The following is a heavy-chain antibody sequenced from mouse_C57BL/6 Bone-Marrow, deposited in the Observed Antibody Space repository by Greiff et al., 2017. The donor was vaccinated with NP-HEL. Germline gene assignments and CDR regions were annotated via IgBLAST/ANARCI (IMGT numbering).Heavy chain of an antibody. J-gene: IGHJ3*01. CDR3: ARRVYDYDDAWFAY. CDR2: INPSTGGT. CDR1: GYSFTGYY. D-gene: IGHD2-4*01. Sequence: VQLQQSGPELVKPGASVKISCKASGYSFTGYYMNWVKQSPEKSLEWIGEINPSTGGTTYNQKFKAKATLTVDKSSSTAYMQLKSLTSEDSAVYYCARRVYDYDDAWFAYWGQGTLVTVSA. V-gene: IGHV1-42*01.